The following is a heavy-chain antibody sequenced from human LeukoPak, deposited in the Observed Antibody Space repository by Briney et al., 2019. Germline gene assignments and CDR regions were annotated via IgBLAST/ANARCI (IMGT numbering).Heavy chain of an antibody. CDR3: ARAKSVYYYDSSGIDY. D-gene: IGHD3-22*01. V-gene: IGHV3-74*01. CDR2: INSDGSST. CDR1: GFSFSSYW. J-gene: IGHJ4*02. Sequence: PGGSLRLSCAASGFSFSSYWMHWVRQAPGKGLVWVSRINSDGSSTSYADSVKGRFTISRDNAKNTLYLQMNSLRAEDTAVYYCARAKSVYYYDSSGIDYWGQGTLVTVSS.